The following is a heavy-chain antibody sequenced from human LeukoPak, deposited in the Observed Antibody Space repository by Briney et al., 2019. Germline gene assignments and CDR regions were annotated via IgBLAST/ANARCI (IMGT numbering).Heavy chain of an antibody. J-gene: IGHJ6*04. CDR2: IYYSGST. D-gene: IGHD3-10*02. V-gene: IGHV4-61*01. Sequence: SETLSLTCTVSGGSVSSGSYYWSWIRQPPGKGLEWIGYIYYSGSTNYNPSLKSRVTISVDTPKNQFSLKLSSVTAADTAVYYCATTRRGVTMVGSYYYGMDVWGKETTVTVSS. CDR1: GGSVSSGSYY. CDR3: ATTRRGVTMVGSYYYGMDV.